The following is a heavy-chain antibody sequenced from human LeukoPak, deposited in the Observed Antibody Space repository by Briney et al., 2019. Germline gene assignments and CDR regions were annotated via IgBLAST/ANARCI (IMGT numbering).Heavy chain of an antibody. CDR3: ARVDGSPDY. D-gene: IGHD2-15*01. CDR2: VNLKSGYT. CDR1: GYTFTKFD. J-gene: IGHJ4*02. Sequence: ASVKVSCKASGYTFTKFDINWVRQATGQGLEWMGWVNLKSGYTGYAQKFQGRLTITRDTSINTAYMELSSLRSEDTAVYYCARVDGSPDYWGQGALVTVSS. V-gene: IGHV1-8*03.